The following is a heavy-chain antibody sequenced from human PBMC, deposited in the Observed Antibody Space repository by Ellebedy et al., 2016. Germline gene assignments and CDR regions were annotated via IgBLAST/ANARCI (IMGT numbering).Heavy chain of an antibody. CDR2: IKSKTDGGTT. D-gene: IGHD2-15*01. CDR1: GFTFSNAW. V-gene: IGHV3-15*07. CDR3: VRVRLCSGDDCHSARLFDY. J-gene: IGHJ4*02. Sequence: GESLKISCAASGFTFSNAWMNWVRQAPGKGLEWVGRIKSKTDGGTTDYAAPVKGRFTISRDDSKNSLYLQMNSLKTEDTAVYYCVRVRLCSGDDCHSARLFDYWGQGILVTVSS.